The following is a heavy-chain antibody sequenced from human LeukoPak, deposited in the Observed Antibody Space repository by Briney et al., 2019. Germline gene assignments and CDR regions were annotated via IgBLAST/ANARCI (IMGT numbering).Heavy chain of an antibody. V-gene: IGHV1-2*02. CDR2: INPNSGGT. CDR3: ARDRCSGGSCYSGWFDP. J-gene: IGHJ5*02. Sequence: GASVKVSCKASGYTFTGYYMHWVRQAPGQGREWMGWINPNSGGTNYAQKFQGRVTMTRDTSISTAYMELSRLRSDDTAVYYCARDRCSGGSCYSGWFDPWGQGTLVTVSS. CDR1: GYTFTGYY. D-gene: IGHD2-15*01.